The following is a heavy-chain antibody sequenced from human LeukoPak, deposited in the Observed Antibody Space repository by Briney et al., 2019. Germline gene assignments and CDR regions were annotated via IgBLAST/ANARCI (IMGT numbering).Heavy chain of an antibody. J-gene: IGHJ4*02. CDR3: ARDYKYAFDN. CDR2: IGIDSGNT. Sequence: GGSLRLSCAASGFTFSDYSMNWVRQAPGKGRGWISYIGIDSGNTNYADSVKGRFTISGDKAKNSLYLQVNSLRVEDTAVYYCARDYKYAFDNWGQGTLVTVSS. CDR1: GFTFSDYS. V-gene: IGHV3-48*01. D-gene: IGHD5-24*01.